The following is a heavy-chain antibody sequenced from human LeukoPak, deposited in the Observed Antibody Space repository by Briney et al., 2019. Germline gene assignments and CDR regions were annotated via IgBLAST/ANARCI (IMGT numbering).Heavy chain of an antibody. Sequence: SETLSLTCTVSGGSISSYYWSWTRQPAGKGLEWIGRIYTSGSTNYNPSLKSRVTMSVDTSKNQFSLELSSVTAADTAVYYCARDYSYGDYLNWFDPWGQGTLVTVSS. V-gene: IGHV4-4*07. CDR2: IYTSGST. J-gene: IGHJ5*02. CDR1: GGSISSYY. D-gene: IGHD4-17*01. CDR3: ARDYSYGDYLNWFDP.